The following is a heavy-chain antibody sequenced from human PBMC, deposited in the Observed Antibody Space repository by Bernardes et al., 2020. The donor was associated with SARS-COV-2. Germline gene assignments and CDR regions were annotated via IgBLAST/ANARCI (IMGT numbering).Heavy chain of an antibody. V-gene: IGHV2-5*02. CDR2: IYWDDDK. J-gene: IGHJ4*02. CDR3: AHVTSNSWSDYFDY. CDR1: GFSLSTSGVG. Sequence: SFPTLVKPTQTLTLTCTFSGFSLSTSGVGVGWIRQPPGKALEWLALIYWDDDKRYSPSLKSRLTITKDTSKNQVVLTMTNMDPVDTATYYCAHVTSNSWSDYFDYWGQGTLVTVSS. D-gene: IGHD6-13*01.